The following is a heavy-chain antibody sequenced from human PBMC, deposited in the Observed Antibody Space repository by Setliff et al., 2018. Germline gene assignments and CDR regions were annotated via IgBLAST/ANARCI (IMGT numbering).Heavy chain of an antibody. J-gene: IGHJ4*02. V-gene: IGHV4-61*02. D-gene: IGHD3-10*01. CDR2: LHTSGST. CDR1: GGSLNSGSYY. Sequence: SETLSLTCAVSGGSLNSGSYYWSWIRQSTERGLEWLGRLHTSGSTTYNPALNSRVTISVDTSTNQFSRSLTSDDTAVYYCARSQWDGLWFKELLSNWGQGTLVTVSS. CDR3: ARSQWDGLWFKELLSN.